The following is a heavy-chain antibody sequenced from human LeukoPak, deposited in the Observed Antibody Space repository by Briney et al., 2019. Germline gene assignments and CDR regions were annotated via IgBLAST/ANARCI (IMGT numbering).Heavy chain of an antibody. CDR3: ARDVFGPAATYYYGMDV. CDR2: ISSSSSYI. V-gene: IGHV3-21*01. Sequence: SGGSLRLSCAASGFTFSSYSMNWVRQAPGKGLEWVSSISSSSSYIYYADSVKGRFTISRDNAKNSLYLQMNSLRAEDTAVYYCARDVFGPAATYYYGMDVWGQGTLVTVSS. D-gene: IGHD2-2*01. J-gene: IGHJ6*02. CDR1: GFTFSSYS.